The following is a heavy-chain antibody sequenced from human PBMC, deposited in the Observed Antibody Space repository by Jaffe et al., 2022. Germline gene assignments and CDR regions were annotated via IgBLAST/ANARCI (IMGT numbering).Heavy chain of an antibody. CDR3: AKDIDRDYGDYAADY. J-gene: IGHJ4*02. D-gene: IGHD4-17*01. CDR1: GFTFDDYA. Sequence: EVQLVESGGGLVQPGRSLRLSCAASGFTFDDYAMHWVRQAPGKGLEWVSGISWNSGSIGYADSVKGRFTISRDNAKNSLYLQMNSLRAEDTALYYCAKDIDRDYGDYAADYWGQGTLVTVSS. V-gene: IGHV3-9*01. CDR2: ISWNSGSI.